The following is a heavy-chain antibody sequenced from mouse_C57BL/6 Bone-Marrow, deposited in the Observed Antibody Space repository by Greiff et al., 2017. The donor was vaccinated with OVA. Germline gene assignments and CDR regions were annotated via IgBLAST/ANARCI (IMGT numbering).Heavy chain of an antibody. CDR3: ARGDGYPAWFAY. CDR1: GYAFSSSW. CDR2: IYPGDGDT. Sequence: QVQLKESGPELVKPGASVKISCKASGYAFSSSWMNWVKQRPGKGLEWIGRIYPGDGDTNYNGKFKGKATLTADKSSSTAYMQLSSLTSEDSAVYFCARGDGYPAWFAYWGQGTLVTVSA. J-gene: IGHJ3*01. V-gene: IGHV1-82*01. D-gene: IGHD2-3*01.